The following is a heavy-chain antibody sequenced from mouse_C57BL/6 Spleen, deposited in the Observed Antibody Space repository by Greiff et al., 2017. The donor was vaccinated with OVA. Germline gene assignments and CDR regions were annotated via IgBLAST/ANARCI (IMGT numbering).Heavy chain of an antibody. CDR3: ARSVRSLYAMDY. CDR1: GYTFTSYW. J-gene: IGHJ4*01. CDR2: INPSNGGT. Sequence: VQLQQSGTELVKPGASVKLSCKASGYTFTSYWMHWVKQRPGQGLEWIGNINPSNGGTNYNEKFKSKATLTVDKSSSTAYMQLSSLTSEDSAVYYCARSVRSLYAMDYWGQGTSVTVSS. V-gene: IGHV1-53*01.